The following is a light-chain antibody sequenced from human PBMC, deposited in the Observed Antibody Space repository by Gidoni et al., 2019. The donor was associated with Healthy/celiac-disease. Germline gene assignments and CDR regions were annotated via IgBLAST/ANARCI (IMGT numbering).Light chain of an antibody. V-gene: IGKV1-33*01. CDR3: QQYDNLPFT. CDR1: QDISNY. CDR2: DAS. J-gene: IGKJ3*01. Sequence: DIQMTQSPSSLSASVGDRVTITFQANQDISNYLNWYQQKPGQAPKLLIYDASNLETGVPSRFSGSGSGTDFTFTISSLQPEDIATYYCQQYDNLPFTFGPGTKVDIK.